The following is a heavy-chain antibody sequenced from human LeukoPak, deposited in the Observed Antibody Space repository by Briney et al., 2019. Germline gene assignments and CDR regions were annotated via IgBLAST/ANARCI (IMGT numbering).Heavy chain of an antibody. D-gene: IGHD2-2*01. J-gene: IGHJ4*02. Sequence: GSLRLSCAASGFTVSSNYMTWVRQAPGKGLEWVASIREDGSQKSAVDSVKGRFTISRDNSKNTLYLQMNSLRAEDTAVYYCAKLYGDCSSTSCYHPNFDYWGQGTLVTVSS. V-gene: IGHV3-7*01. CDR2: IREDGSQK. CDR1: GFTVSSNY. CDR3: AKLYGDCSSTSCYHPNFDY.